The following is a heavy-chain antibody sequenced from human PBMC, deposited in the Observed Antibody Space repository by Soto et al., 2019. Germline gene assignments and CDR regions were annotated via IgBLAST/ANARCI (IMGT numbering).Heavy chain of an antibody. CDR3: ATETYYYGSGSYYNPRFFDP. V-gene: IGHV1-18*01. Sequence: ASVKVSCKASGYTFTSYGISWVRQAPGQGLEWMGWISAYNGNTNYAQKLQGRVTMTTDTSTSTAYMELRSLRSEDTAVYYCATETYYYGSGSYYNPRFFDPWGQGTLVTVSS. CDR1: GYTFTSYG. J-gene: IGHJ5*02. D-gene: IGHD3-10*01. CDR2: ISAYNGNT.